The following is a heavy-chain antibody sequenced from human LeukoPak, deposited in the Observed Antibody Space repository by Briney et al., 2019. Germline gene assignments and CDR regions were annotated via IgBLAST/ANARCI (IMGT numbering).Heavy chain of an antibody. J-gene: IGHJ4*02. CDR2: INHSGST. V-gene: IGHV4-34*01. CDR1: GGSFSGYY. Sequence: SETLSFTCAVYGGSFSGYYWSWIRQPPGKGLEWIGEINHSGSTNYNPSLKSRVTISVDKSKNQFSLKLSSVTAADTAVYYCARVNGDGYNPFDYWGQGTLVTVSS. CDR3: ARVNGDGYNPFDY. D-gene: IGHD5-24*01.